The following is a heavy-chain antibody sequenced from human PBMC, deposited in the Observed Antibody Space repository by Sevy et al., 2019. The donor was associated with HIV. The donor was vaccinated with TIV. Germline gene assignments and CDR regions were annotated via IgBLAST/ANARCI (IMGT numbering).Heavy chain of an antibody. J-gene: IGHJ5*02. CDR2: IYTSGST. Sequence: SGTLSLTCTVSGGSISSYYWSWIRQPAGKGLEWIGRIYTSGSTNYNPSLKSRVTMSVDTSKNQFSLKLSSVTAADTAVYYCARDRAVRGVITRGWFDPWGQGTLVTVSS. CDR1: GGSISSYY. CDR3: ARDRAVRGVITRGWFDP. D-gene: IGHD3-10*01. V-gene: IGHV4-4*07.